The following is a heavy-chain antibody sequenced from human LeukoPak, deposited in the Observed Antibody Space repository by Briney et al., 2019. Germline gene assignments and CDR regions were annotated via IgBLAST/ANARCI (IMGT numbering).Heavy chain of an antibody. CDR3: ARAFYDILTGYYSPYYYYYMDV. CDR2: INPNSGGT. J-gene: IGHJ6*03. D-gene: IGHD3-9*01. CDR1: GYTFTGYY. V-gene: IGHV1-2*02. Sequence: ASVKVSCKASGYTFTGYYVHWVRQAPGQGLEWMGWINPNSGGTNYAQKFQGRVTMTRDTSISTAYMELSRLRSDDTAVYYCARAFYDILTGYYSPYYYYYMDVWGKGTTVTVSS.